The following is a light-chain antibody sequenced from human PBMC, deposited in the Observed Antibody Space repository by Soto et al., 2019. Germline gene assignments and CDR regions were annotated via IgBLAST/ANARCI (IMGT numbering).Light chain of an antibody. Sequence: EIVLTQSPGTLSLSPGERVTLSCRASQSVYNNYLAWYQQRPGQAPRTLIYGASSRATGIPDRFSGSGSGTDFTLTISRLEPEDFAVYYCQQYGSSPITFGQGTRLEIK. J-gene: IGKJ5*01. V-gene: IGKV3-20*01. CDR1: QSVYNNY. CDR3: QQYGSSPIT. CDR2: GAS.